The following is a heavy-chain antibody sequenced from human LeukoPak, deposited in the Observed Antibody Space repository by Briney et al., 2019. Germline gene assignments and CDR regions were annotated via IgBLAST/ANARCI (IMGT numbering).Heavy chain of an antibody. CDR2: LYSGSST. J-gene: IGHJ2*01. D-gene: IGHD3-3*02. CDR1: GFTVSTNY. Sequence: GGSLRLSCAASGFTVSTNYMNWVRPAPGKGLEWVSILYSGSSTYYADSVEGRFTISRDSSKNTLFLQMNDRKAEDTAVYYCARVGDHFHWYLDLWGRGTLVTVSS. V-gene: IGHV3-53*01. CDR3: ARVGDHFHWYLDL.